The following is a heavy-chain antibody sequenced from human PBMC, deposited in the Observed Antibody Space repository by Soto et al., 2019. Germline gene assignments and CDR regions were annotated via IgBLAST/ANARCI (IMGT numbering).Heavy chain of an antibody. CDR2: IRSKPYGGTT. J-gene: IGHJ6*02. CDR1: GVTFGDFA. Sequence: GGSLRLSCTGSGVTFGDFAVGWIRQAPGKGLEWVGFIRSKPYGGTTEYAASVKGRFAISRDESKSIAYLQMNSLKTEDTAVYYCTRDLGSSWFAFGMDVWGQGTTVTVSS. V-gene: IGHV3-49*03. D-gene: IGHD6-13*01. CDR3: TRDLGSSWFAFGMDV.